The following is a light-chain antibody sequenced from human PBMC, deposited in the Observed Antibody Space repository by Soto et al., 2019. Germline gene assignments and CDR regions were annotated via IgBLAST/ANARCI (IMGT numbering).Light chain of an antibody. V-gene: IGLV1-44*01. J-gene: IGLJ1*01. Sequence: QSVLTQPPSASGTPGQRVTISCSGSSSNIGSNTANWYQQLPGTAPKLLIYSDNQRPSGVPDRFSGSKSGTSASLAISGLQSEDEADYYCAAWDDSLRGYVFLTGTKVTVL. CDR1: SSNIGSNT. CDR2: SDN. CDR3: AAWDDSLRGYV.